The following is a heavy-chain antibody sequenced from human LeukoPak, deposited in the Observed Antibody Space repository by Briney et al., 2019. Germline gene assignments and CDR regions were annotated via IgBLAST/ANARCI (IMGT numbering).Heavy chain of an antibody. CDR1: GFTFGDYV. CDR3: TSQKDYYGSRSYWTFDP. D-gene: IGHD3-10*01. J-gene: IGHJ5*02. V-gene: IGHV3-49*03. CDR2: IRSKACGGTT. Sequence: GGSLRLSCTASGFTFGDYVMSWFRQAPGKGLEWVGFIRSKACGGTTEYAASVKGRFTISRDDSKSNAYVQMNSLKTEDTAVYYCTSQKDYYGSRSYWTFDPWGQGTLVTVSS.